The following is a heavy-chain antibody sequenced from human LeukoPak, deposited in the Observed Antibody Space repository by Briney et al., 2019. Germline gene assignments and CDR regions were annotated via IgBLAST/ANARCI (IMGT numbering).Heavy chain of an antibody. CDR3: AKDDYSGYARGAFDI. Sequence: GGSLRLSCAASGFTFSSYAMSWVRQAPGKGLEWVSAISGSGGSTYYADSVEGRFTISRDNSKNTLYLQMNSLRAEDTAVYYCAKDDYSGYARGAFDIWGQGTMVTVSS. CDR1: GFTFSSYA. D-gene: IGHD5-12*01. CDR2: ISGSGGST. J-gene: IGHJ3*02. V-gene: IGHV3-23*01.